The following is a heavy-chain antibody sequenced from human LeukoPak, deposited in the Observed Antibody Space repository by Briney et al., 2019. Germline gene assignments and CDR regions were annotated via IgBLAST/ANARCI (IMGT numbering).Heavy chain of an antibody. Sequence: ASVKVSCKASGHTFTGYYMHSVRQAPGQGLEWMGWINPDKGGTNYAQKFQGRVTMTRDMSISTAYMELSRLRSDDTAVYYCARDPSNSGYDYLYYFDYWGQGTLVSVSS. CDR3: ARDPSNSGYDYLYYFDY. J-gene: IGHJ4*02. D-gene: IGHD5-12*01. CDR1: GHTFTGYY. CDR2: INPDKGGT. V-gene: IGHV1-2*02.